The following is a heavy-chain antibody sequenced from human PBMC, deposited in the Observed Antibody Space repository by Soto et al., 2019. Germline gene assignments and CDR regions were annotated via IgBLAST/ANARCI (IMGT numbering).Heavy chain of an antibody. CDR2: IYYSGST. V-gene: IGHV4-59*01. CDR3: ARDLTGSLFDY. Sequence: SETLSLTCTVSGGSISSYYWSWIRQPPGKGLEWIGYIYYSGSTNYNPSLKSRVTISVDTSKNQFSLKLSSVTAADTAVYYCARDLTGSLFDYWGKRHLIVASS. J-gene: IGHJ4*02. CDR1: GGSISSYY. D-gene: IGHD6-13*01.